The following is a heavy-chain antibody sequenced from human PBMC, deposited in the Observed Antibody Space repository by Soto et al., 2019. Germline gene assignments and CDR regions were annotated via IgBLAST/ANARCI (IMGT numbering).Heavy chain of an antibody. CDR1: GFTFSSYA. CDR2: ISGSGGST. Sequence: GGSLRLSCAASGFTFSSYAMSWVRQAPGKGLEWVSAISGSGGSTYYADSVKGRFTISRDNSKNTLYLQMNSLRAEDTAVYYCAPDIVVVPAAMHAFDIWGQGTMVTVSS. J-gene: IGHJ3*02. D-gene: IGHD2-2*01. V-gene: IGHV3-23*01. CDR3: APDIVVVPAAMHAFDI.